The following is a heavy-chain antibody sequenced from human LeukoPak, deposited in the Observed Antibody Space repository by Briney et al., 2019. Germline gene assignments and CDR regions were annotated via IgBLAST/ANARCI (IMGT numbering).Heavy chain of an antibody. J-gene: IGHJ1*01. CDR1: GFTFRSHG. CDR2: ISYDGRNT. V-gene: IGHV3-30*18. CDR3: VKFGDGGDLNHFTYLYGSGTD. D-gene: IGHD3-10*01. Sequence: GGSLRLSCAASGFTFRSHGMHWVRQAPGKGLEWVAVISYDGRNTYYTDSVKGRFTISRDNSQTSLYLRMISLRAEDTAVYYCVKFGDGGDLNHFTYLYGSGTDWGQGPLVTVSS.